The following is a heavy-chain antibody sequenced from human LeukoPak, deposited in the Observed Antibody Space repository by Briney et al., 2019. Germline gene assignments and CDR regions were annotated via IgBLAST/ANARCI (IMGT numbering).Heavy chain of an antibody. CDR1: GGSFSGYY. Sequence: KPSETLSLTCAVYGGSFSGYYWSWIRQPPGKGLEWIGEINHSGSTNYNPSLKSRVTISVDTSKNQFSLKLSSVTAADTAVYYCARFTAAAEGFDYWGQGTLVTVSS. D-gene: IGHD6-13*01. CDR3: ARFTAAAEGFDY. CDR2: INHSGST. V-gene: IGHV4-34*01. J-gene: IGHJ4*02.